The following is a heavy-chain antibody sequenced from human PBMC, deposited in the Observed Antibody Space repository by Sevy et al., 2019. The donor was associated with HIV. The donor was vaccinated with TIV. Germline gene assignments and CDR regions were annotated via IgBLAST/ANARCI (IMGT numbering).Heavy chain of an antibody. V-gene: IGHV3-23*01. CDR3: AREGCTKPHDY. CDR1: GFTFSKYS. J-gene: IGHJ4*02. CDR2: LSFGCGEI. Sequence: GGSLRLSCAASGFTFSKYSMCWVRQPPGKGLDWVSTLSFGCGEINYADSVKGRFTISRDNSKSSVYLQMNNLRTEDTAVYYCAREGCTKPHDYWGQGTLVTVSS. D-gene: IGHD2-8*01.